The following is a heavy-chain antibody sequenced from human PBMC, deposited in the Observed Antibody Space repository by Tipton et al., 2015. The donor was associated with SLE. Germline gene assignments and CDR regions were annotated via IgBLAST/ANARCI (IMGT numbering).Heavy chain of an antibody. CDR2: FYTGGST. Sequence: TLSLTCTVSGGSISSYYWSWIRQPAGKGLEWIGRFYTGGSTYYNPSLKSRLTISVDTSKNQFSLNLSSVTAADTAVYYCARGLRGVMTGDWFDPWGQGTLVTVSS. D-gene: IGHD3-16*01. CDR1: GGSISSYY. J-gene: IGHJ5*02. CDR3: ARGLRGVMTGDWFDP. V-gene: IGHV4-4*07.